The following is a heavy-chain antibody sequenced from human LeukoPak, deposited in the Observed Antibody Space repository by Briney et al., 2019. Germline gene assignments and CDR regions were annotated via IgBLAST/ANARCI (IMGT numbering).Heavy chain of an antibody. V-gene: IGHV1-2*02. CDR1: AYTFTGYY. Sequence: ASVTVTCTASAYTFTGYYMHWVRHAPAQGLEWMGWINPNSGGTNYAQKYQGRVTMTSATSISTAYMELSRLRSDDTAVYYCARARPKRSIAGAGLGRFDRWGQGTLVSVSS. CDR3: ARARPKRSIAGAGLGRFDR. D-gene: IGHD6-19*01. CDR2: INPNSGGT. J-gene: IGHJ5*02.